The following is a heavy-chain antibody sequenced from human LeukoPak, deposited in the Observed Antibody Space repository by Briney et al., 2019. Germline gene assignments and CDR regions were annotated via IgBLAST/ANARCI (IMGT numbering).Heavy chain of an antibody. D-gene: IGHD1-26*01. CDR3: ARGVNSGYFDY. CDR1: GGSISSYY. V-gene: IGHV4-59*01. CDR2: IYYSGST. J-gene: IGHJ4*02. Sequence: PSETLSLTCTVSGGSISSYYWSWIRQPPGKGLEWIGYIYYSGSTNYNPSLKSRVTISVDTSKNQFSLKLTSVTAADTAVYYCARGVNSGYFDYCGQGTLVTVSS.